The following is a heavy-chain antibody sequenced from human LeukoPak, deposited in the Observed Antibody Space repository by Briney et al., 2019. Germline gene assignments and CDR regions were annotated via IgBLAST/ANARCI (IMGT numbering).Heavy chain of an antibody. CDR2: IYDSGST. CDR1: GGSISSSNW. V-gene: IGHV4-39*01. CDR3: ARHYGP. Sequence: PSETLSLTCAVSGGSISSSNWWSWVRQPPGKGLEWIGSIYDSGSTYYNPSLKSRVTISVDTSKNQFSLKLNSVTAADTAVYYCARHYGPWGQGTLVTVSS. J-gene: IGHJ5*02. D-gene: IGHD3-10*01.